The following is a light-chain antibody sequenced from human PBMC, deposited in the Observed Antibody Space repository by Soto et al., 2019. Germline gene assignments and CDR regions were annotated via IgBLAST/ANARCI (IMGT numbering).Light chain of an antibody. Sequence: DIVMTQSPATLSVSPGERVTLSCRASQSVSSNFAWYQQKPGQAPRLLIYGASTRATGIPARFSGSGSGTEFTLTISSLQSEDFAVYYCQQYNNWPPTFGQGTKVDIK. J-gene: IGKJ1*01. CDR2: GAS. CDR3: QQYNNWPPT. CDR1: QSVSSN. V-gene: IGKV3-15*01.